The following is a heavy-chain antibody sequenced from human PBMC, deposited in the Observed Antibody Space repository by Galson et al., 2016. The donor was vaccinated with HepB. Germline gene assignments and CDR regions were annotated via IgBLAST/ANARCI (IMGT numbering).Heavy chain of an antibody. V-gene: IGHV4-39*01. CDR1: GGSISSPDHY. CDR3: VSLHCRSGSCYSGLAMDV. J-gene: IGHJ6*02. Sequence: ETLSLTCTVSGGSISSPDHYWGWIRQPPGKGLEWIADIYHIGSTQYNPSLRSRVTISVDTSKNQFSLKLTSVTAADTAVYYCVSLHCRSGSCYSGLAMDVWGQGATVTVAS. CDR2: IYHIGST. D-gene: IGHD2-15*01.